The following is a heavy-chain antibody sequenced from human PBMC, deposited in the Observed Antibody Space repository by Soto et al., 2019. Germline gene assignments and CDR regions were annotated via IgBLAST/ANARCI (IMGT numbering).Heavy chain of an antibody. Sequence: VQLVESGGGVVQPGMSLRLSCATSGFSFSSHAMHWVRQAPGKGLEWVAQIWYDGSNRYYADSMRGRFTISRDFFKNTAFLQMDSLRAEDTAVYYCARDGQNLAPYAFEMWGQGTLVTVSS. CDR2: IWYDGSNR. CDR1: GFSFSSHA. CDR3: ARDGQNLAPYAFEM. J-gene: IGHJ3*02. V-gene: IGHV3-33*01.